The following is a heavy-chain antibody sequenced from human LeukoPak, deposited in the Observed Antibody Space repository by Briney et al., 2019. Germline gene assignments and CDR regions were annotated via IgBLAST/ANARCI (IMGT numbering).Heavy chain of an antibody. CDR2: IYYSGST. CDR1: GGSISSYY. D-gene: IGHD6-13*01. J-gene: IGHJ4*02. V-gene: IGHV4-59*01. CDR3: VRDYSS. Sequence: SETLSLTCTVSGGSISSYYWSWIRQPPGKGLEWIGYIYYSGSTNYNPSLKSRVTISVDTSKNQFSLKLSSVTAADTAVYYCVRDYSSWGQGTLVTVSS.